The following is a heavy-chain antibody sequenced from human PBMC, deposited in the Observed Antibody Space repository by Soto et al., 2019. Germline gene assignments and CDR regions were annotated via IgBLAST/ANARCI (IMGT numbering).Heavy chain of an antibody. CDR2: ISSSSYT. Sequence: PGESLRLSCAGSGFTFRTSAMTWVRQTPGKGLEWVSYISSSSYTNYADSVKGRFTISRDNAKNSLYLQMNSLRAEDTAVYYCARWGREGGSTVVTPDDAFDIWGQGTMVTVSS. J-gene: IGHJ3*02. V-gene: IGHV3-21*05. CDR1: GFTFRTSA. D-gene: IGHD4-17*01. CDR3: ARWGREGGSTVVTPDDAFDI.